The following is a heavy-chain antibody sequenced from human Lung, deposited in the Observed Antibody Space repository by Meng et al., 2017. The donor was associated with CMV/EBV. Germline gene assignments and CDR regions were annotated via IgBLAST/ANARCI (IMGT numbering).Heavy chain of an antibody. V-gene: IGHV1-18*01. Sequence: SVXVSXXASGYIFTKYGVNWMRQAPGQGPEWMGWISAYNGDTMYAPKVQGRVTMTTDTSTSTAYMELRGLRSDDTAVYYCARDAGTIAVSGMGDYWGQGXLVTVSS. CDR3: ARDAGTIAVSGMGDY. J-gene: IGHJ4*02. D-gene: IGHD6-19*01. CDR2: ISAYNGDT. CDR1: GYIFTKYG.